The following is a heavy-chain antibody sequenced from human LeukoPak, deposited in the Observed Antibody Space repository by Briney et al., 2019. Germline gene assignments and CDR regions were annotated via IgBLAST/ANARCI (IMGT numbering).Heavy chain of an antibody. CDR2: IYYSGST. CDR1: GGSISSGGYY. J-gene: IGHJ4*02. D-gene: IGHD5-12*01. V-gene: IGHV4-31*03. CDR3: ARAVDIAATILFDY. Sequence: SETLSLTCTVSGGSISSGGYYWSWIRQHPGKGLEWIGYIYYSGSTYYNPSLKSRVTISVDTSKNQFSLKLSSVTAADTAVYYCARAVDIAATILFDYWGQGTLVTVSP.